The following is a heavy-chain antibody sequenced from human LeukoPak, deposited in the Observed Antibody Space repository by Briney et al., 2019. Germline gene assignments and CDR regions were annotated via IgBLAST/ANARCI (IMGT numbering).Heavy chain of an antibody. Sequence: SETLSLTCIVSGDSISNSNLYWGWIRQPPGKGPEWIGSIYYSGNTYYNASLKSRVSISVDTSKNQFSLRLTSVTAAGTAVYYCARQTGSGLFILPGGQGKLVTVSS. CDR2: IYYSGNT. CDR3: ARQTGSGLFILP. D-gene: IGHD3-10*01. CDR1: GDSISNSNLY. J-gene: IGHJ4*02. V-gene: IGHV4-39*01.